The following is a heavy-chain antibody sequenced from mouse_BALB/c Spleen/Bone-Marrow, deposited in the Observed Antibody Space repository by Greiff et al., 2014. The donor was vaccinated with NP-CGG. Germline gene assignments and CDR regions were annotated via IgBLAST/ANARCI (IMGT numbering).Heavy chain of an antibody. CDR3: ARYYYGNYWFAY. V-gene: IGHV3-2*02. CDR2: ISYSGST. J-gene: IGHJ3*01. Sequence: VQLQQSGPGLVKPSQSLSLTCTVTGYSITSDYAWNWIRQFPGNKLEWMGYISYSGSTSYNPSLKSRISITRDTSKNQFFLQLNSVTTEDTATYYGARYYYGNYWFAYWGQGTLVTVSA. D-gene: IGHD2-1*01. CDR1: GYSITSDYA.